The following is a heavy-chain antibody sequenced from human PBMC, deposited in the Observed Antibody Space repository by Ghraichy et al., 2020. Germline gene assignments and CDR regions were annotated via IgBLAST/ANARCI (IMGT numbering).Heavy chain of an antibody. J-gene: IGHJ5*02. CDR3: AKDLSVTEATDRFDP. Sequence: GGSLRLSCAASGFTFSRLHMSWVRQAPGKGLEWVSSIDGSGGETHYADFVKGRFTISRDNSRNTLYLQMNSLRVEDTAVYYCAKDLSVTEATDRFDPSDQANLITVSS. D-gene: IGHD5/OR15-5a*01. CDR2: IDGSGGET. V-gene: IGHV3-23*01. CDR1: GFTFSRLH.